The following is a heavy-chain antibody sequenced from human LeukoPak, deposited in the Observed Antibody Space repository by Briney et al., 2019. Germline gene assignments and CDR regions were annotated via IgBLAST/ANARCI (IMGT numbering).Heavy chain of an antibody. Sequence: ASVKVSCKASGYTFTGYYMHWVRQAPGQGLEWMGWINPNSGGTNYAQKFQGRVTMTRDTSISTAYMELSRLRSDDTAVYYCARVTMVRGAVSVGAFDIWGQGTMVTVSS. J-gene: IGHJ3*02. CDR3: ARVTMVRGAVSVGAFDI. CDR1: GYTFTGYY. CDR2: INPNSGGT. V-gene: IGHV1-2*02. D-gene: IGHD3-10*01.